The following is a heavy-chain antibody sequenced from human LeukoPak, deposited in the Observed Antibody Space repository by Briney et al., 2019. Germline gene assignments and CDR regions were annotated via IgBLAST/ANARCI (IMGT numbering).Heavy chain of an antibody. CDR1: GFTFSSYS. Sequence: GGSLRLSCAASGFTFSSYSMNWVRQAPGKGLEWVSSISSSSRYIYYADSVKGRFTISRDNAKKSLYLQMNSLGAEDTAVYYCASGSGTLGHDYWGQGTLVTVSS. V-gene: IGHV3-21*01. J-gene: IGHJ4*02. CDR3: ASGSGTLGHDY. D-gene: IGHD3-10*01. CDR2: ISSSSRYI.